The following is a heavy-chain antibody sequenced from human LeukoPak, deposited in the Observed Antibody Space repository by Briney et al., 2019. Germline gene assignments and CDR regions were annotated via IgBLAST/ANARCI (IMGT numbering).Heavy chain of an antibody. CDR2: INPNSGGT. Sequence: ASVKVSCKASGYTFTGYYMHWVRQAPGQGLEWMGWINPNSGGTNYAQKFQGRVTMTRDTSISTAYMELSRLRSDDTAVYYCARDDWGYCSGGSCYSVAGWFDPWGQGTLVTVSS. CDR1: GYTFTGYY. J-gene: IGHJ5*02. V-gene: IGHV1-2*02. CDR3: ARDDWGYCSGGSCYSVAGWFDP. D-gene: IGHD2-15*01.